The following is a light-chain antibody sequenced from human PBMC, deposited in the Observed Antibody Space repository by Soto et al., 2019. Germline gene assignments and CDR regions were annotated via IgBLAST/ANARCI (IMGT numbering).Light chain of an antibody. CDR1: QGIGRY. V-gene: IGKV1-9*01. Sequence: DIQLTQSPSLLSASVGDRVTITCRASQGIGRYLAWYRQRPGQAPKILMYIEIPLLTGVPSRFSGIGSGTDFTLTISSLQPEDFATYYCQHLHSLPLTFAGGITVDI. CDR3: QHLHSLPLT. CDR2: IEI. J-gene: IGKJ4*01.